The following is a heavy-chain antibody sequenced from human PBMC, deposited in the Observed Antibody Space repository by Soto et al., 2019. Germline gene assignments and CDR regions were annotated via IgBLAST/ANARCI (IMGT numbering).Heavy chain of an antibody. CDR3: TTDYYDFWSGYSNPYYFDY. CDR2: IKSKTDGGTT. J-gene: IGHJ4*02. CDR1: GFTFSNAW. V-gene: IGHV3-15*07. D-gene: IGHD3-3*01. Sequence: GGSLRLSCAASGFTFSNAWMNWVRQAPGKGLEWVGRIKSKTDGGTTDYAAPVKGRFTISRDDSKNTLYLQMNSLKTEDTAVYYCTTDYYDFWSGYSNPYYFDYWGQGTLVTVSS.